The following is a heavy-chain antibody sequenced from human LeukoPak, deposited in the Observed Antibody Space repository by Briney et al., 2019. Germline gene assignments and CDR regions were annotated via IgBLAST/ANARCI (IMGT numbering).Heavy chain of an antibody. Sequence: GGSLRLSCAASGFTFSSYAMSWVRQAPGKGLEWVSAISGSGGSTYYADSVKGRFTISRDNSKNTLYLQMNSLRAEDTAVYYCAKDGLESAKGFYYMDVWGKGTTVTVSS. CDR2: ISGSGGST. V-gene: IGHV3-23*01. CDR3: AKDGLESAKGFYYMDV. J-gene: IGHJ6*03. CDR1: GFTFSSYA.